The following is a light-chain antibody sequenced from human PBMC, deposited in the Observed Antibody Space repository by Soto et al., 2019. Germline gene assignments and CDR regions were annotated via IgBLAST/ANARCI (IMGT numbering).Light chain of an antibody. Sequence: DIQMTQSPSTPSASVGERVTTXCRAPQTIDSWLAWYQQRPGXPPNLXXAKXSTLARGGPSRLSGSGSATEFTLTINSLQPDDFATYYCQQYHIDSGTFGQGTKVDI. CDR2: KXS. CDR1: QTIDSW. CDR3: QQYHIDSGT. V-gene: IGKV1-5*03. J-gene: IGKJ1*01.